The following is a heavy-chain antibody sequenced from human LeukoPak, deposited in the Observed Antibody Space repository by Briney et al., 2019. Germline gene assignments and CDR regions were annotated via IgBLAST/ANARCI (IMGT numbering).Heavy chain of an antibody. CDR3: ARLGYCSSTSCHQLDY. V-gene: IGHV5-51*01. Sequence: GESLKISCKGSGYSFTSYWIGWVRQMPGKGLEWMGIIYPGDSDTRYSPSFQGQVTISADKSITTAYLQRSSLKASDTAIYYCARLGYCSSTSCHQLDYWGQGTLVTVSS. CDR1: GYSFTSYW. D-gene: IGHD2-2*01. CDR2: IYPGDSDT. J-gene: IGHJ4*02.